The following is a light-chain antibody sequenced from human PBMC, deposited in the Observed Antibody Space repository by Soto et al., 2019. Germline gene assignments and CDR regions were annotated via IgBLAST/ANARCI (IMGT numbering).Light chain of an antibody. V-gene: IGLV2-18*02. CDR3: SSYTSSSTYD. Sequence: QSALTQPPSVSGSPGQSVTISCTGTSSDVGSYNRVPWYQQPPGTAPKLLIYEVSNRPSGVPDRFSGSKSGNTASLTISGLQAEDEADYYCSSYTSSSTYDFGSGTKLTVL. CDR2: EVS. J-gene: IGLJ1*01. CDR1: SSDVGSYNR.